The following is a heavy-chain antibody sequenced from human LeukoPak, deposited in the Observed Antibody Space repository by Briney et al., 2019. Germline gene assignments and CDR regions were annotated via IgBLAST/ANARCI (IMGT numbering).Heavy chain of an antibody. CDR1: GGSISSSSYY. CDR2: IYYSGST. Sequence: PSETLSLTCTVSGGSISSSSYYWGWIRQPPGKGLEWIGGIYYSGSTYYNPSLKSRVTISVDTSKNQFSLKLSSVTAADTAVYYCARQYYYDSSGFPTYYYYYYYMDVWGKGTTVTVSS. J-gene: IGHJ6*03. V-gene: IGHV4-39*07. D-gene: IGHD3-22*01. CDR3: ARQYYYDSSGFPTYYYYYYYMDV.